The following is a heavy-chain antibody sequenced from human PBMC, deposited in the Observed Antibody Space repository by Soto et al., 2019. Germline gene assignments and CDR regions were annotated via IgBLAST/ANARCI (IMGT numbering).Heavy chain of an antibody. D-gene: IGHD4-17*01. V-gene: IGHV1-46*01. Sequence: QVQLVQSGAEVKKPGASVKVSCKASGYSFAAFYMHWVRQAPGQGLEWLGIINPSGSKTSYAPKFKGRVTMIRDTTTRTVYMELSSLTADDTAVYYCVTDYGDQPRFDPWGQGTLVTVSS. J-gene: IGHJ5*02. CDR3: VTDYGDQPRFDP. CDR1: GYSFAAFY. CDR2: INPSGSKT.